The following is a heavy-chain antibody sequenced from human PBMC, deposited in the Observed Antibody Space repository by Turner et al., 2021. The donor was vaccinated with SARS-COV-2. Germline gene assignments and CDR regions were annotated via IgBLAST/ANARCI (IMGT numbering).Heavy chain of an antibody. V-gene: IGHV4-39*01. CDR2: IYYSGST. J-gene: IGHJ4*02. Sequence: QLQLQESGPGLVKPLETLSLTCTVSVGSISSSSYYWGWIRQPPGKGLEWIGSIYYSGSTYYNPSLKRRGTISVDTSKNQFSLKLSSVTAAETAVYYCARHKGDYDSSELLGWGQGTLVTVSS. D-gene: IGHD3-22*01. CDR1: VGSISSSSYY. CDR3: ARHKGDYDSSELLG.